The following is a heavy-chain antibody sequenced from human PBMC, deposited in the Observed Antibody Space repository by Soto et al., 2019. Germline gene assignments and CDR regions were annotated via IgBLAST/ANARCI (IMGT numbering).Heavy chain of an antibody. CDR3: ARGHRAGYYPGGSFRVSALYFDY. V-gene: IGHV1-18*01. CDR1: GYTFTTYG. CDR2: ISAYNGDK. Sequence: ASVKVSCKVSGYTFTTYGFGWVRQAPGQGPEWMGYISAYNGDKNHARKFEDRVTMTTDTSTNTVYMELRSLRSDDTAVYYCARGHRAGYYPGGSFRVSALYFDYWGQGTQVTVPQ. J-gene: IGHJ4*02. D-gene: IGHD1-26*01.